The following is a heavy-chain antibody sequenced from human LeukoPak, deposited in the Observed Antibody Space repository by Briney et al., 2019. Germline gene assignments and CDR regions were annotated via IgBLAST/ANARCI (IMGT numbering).Heavy chain of an antibody. D-gene: IGHD1-1*01. CDR1: GGSFSGYY. CDR3: ARSTGTN. V-gene: IGHV4-34*01. CDR2: INHSGST. J-gene: IGHJ4*01. Sequence: PSETLSLTCAVYGGSFSGYYWSWIRQPPGKGLEWVGEINHSGSTNYNPSLKSRVTISVDTSKNQFSLKLTSVTAADTAVYYCARSTGTNWGHRTLVTVSS.